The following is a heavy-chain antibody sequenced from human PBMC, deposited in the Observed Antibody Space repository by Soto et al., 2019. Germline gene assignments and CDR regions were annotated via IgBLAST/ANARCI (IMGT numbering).Heavy chain of an antibody. CDR3: ARERGDSSGYYYDY. V-gene: IGHV4-61*01. CDR1: GGSVSSGSYY. CDR2: IYYSGST. J-gene: IGHJ4*02. Sequence: QVQLQESGPGLVKPSETLSLTCTVSGGSVSSGSYYWSWIRQPPGKGLEWIGYIYYSGSTNYNPALKSRVTISVDTSKNQFSLKLSSVTAADTAVYYCARERGDSSGYYYDYWGQGTLVTVSS. D-gene: IGHD3-22*01.